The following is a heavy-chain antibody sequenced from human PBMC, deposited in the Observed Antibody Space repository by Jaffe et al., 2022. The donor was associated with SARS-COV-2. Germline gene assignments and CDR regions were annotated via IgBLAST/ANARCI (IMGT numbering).Heavy chain of an antibody. Sequence: EVQLLESGGGLVQPGGSLRLSCAASGFTFSSYAMSWVRQAPGKGLEWVSAISGSGGSTYYADSVKGRFTISRDNSKNTLYLQMNSLRAEDTAVYYCAKDPWGYYYDSSGYRSDFDYWGQGTLVTVSS. CDR2: ISGSGGST. D-gene: IGHD3-22*01. CDR3: AKDPWGYYYDSSGYRSDFDY. CDR1: GFTFSSYA. J-gene: IGHJ4*02. V-gene: IGHV3-23*01.